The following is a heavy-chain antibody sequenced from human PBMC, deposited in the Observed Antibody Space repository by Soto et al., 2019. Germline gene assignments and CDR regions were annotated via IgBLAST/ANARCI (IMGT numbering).Heavy chain of an antibody. J-gene: IGHJ4*02. D-gene: IGHD6-6*01. CDR3: ARAVAGEQLAIDY. CDR2: IWYDGSNK. Sequence: QVQLVESGGGVVQPGRSLRLSCAASGFTFSSYGMHWVRQAPGKGLEWVAVIWYDGSNKYYADSVKGRFTISRDNSKNTLYLQMNSLRAEDTAVYYCARAVAGEQLAIDYWGQGTLVTVSS. V-gene: IGHV3-33*01. CDR1: GFTFSSYG.